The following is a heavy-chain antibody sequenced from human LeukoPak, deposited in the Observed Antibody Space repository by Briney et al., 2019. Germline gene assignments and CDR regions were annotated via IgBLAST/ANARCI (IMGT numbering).Heavy chain of an antibody. D-gene: IGHD4-17*01. V-gene: IGHV1-18*01. CDR1: GYTFTLHG. J-gene: IGHJ4*02. CDR2: ISAYNGNT. CDR3: ARARGFYGDPFDY. Sequence: ASVKVSCKASGYTFTLHGISWVRQAPGQGLGLMGWISAYNGNTNYAQKLQGRVTMTTDTSTSTAYMELRSLRSDDTAVYYCARARGFYGDPFDYWGQGTLVTVSS.